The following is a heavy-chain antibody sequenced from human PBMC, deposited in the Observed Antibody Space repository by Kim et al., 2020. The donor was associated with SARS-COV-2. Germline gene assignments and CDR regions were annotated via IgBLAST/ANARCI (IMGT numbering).Heavy chain of an antibody. CDR2: ISVSDTIA. CDR3: ATGGGVDAYDALDI. CDR1: GFTFSNYA. J-gene: IGHJ3*02. Sequence: GGSLRLSCAASGFTFSNYAMSWVRQAPGKGLEWVSAISVSDTIAYYADSLKGRFIISRDNSKNTLYLQMNSLRTEDTAIYYCATGGGVDAYDALDIWGQGTMVTVSS. V-gene: IGHV3-23*01. D-gene: IGHD3-16*01.